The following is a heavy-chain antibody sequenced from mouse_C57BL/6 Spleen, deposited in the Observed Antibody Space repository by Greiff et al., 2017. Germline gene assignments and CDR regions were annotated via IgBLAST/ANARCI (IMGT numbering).Heavy chain of an antibody. D-gene: IGHD4-1*02. CDR2: ISYDGSN. J-gene: IGHJ2*01. CDR3: AQLFDY. Sequence: ESGPGLVKPSQSLSLTCSVTGYSITSGYYWNWIRQFPGNKLEWMGYISYDGSNNYNPSLKNRISITRDTSKNQFFLKLNSVTTEDTATYYCAQLFDYWGQGTTLTVSS. CDR1: GYSITSGYY. V-gene: IGHV3-6*01.